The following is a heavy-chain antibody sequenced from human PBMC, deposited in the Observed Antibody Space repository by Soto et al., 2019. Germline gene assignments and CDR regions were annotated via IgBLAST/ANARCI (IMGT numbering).Heavy chain of an antibody. Sequence: SETLSLTCTVSGGSITTGGSYWSWIRQHPGKGLEWIGNIYHSGNTYYNPSLKSRLTISVDTSKNHFSLMVDSVTAADTAVYYCARARFQVLYGKPYFDSWGQGTLVTVSS. CDR3: ARARFQVLYGKPYFDS. V-gene: IGHV4-31*03. CDR1: GGSITTGGSY. D-gene: IGHD2-2*02. J-gene: IGHJ4*02. CDR2: IYHSGNT.